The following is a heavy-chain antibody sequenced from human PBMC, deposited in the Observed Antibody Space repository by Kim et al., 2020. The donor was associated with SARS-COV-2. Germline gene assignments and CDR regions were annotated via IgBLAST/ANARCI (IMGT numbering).Heavy chain of an antibody. Sequence: GGSLRLSCAASGFTFSSYGMHWVRQAPGKGLEWVAVIWYDGSNKYYADSVKGRFTISRDNSKNTLYLQMNILRAEDTAVYYCARDWGTSPDDAFDIWGQGTMVTVSS. CDR1: GFTFSSYG. J-gene: IGHJ3*02. CDR2: IWYDGSNK. CDR3: ARDWGTSPDDAFDI. V-gene: IGHV3-33*01. D-gene: IGHD3-16*01.